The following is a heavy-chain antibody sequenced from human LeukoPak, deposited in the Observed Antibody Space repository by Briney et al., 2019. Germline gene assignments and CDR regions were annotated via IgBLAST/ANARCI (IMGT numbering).Heavy chain of an antibody. Sequence: SETLSLTCSVSGGSISSYYWSWIRQPPGKGLEWIGYIYYSGSTNYNPSLKSRVTISVDTSKNQLSLRLSSVTAADTAVYYCARVTGYIVEDYFDYWGQGTLVTVSS. V-gene: IGHV4-59*01. CDR2: IYYSGST. CDR3: ARVTGYIVEDYFDY. D-gene: IGHD3-22*01. CDR1: GGSISSYY. J-gene: IGHJ4*02.